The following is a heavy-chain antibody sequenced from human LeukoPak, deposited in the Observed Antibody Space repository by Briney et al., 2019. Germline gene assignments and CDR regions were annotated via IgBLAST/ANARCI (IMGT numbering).Heavy chain of an antibody. D-gene: IGHD3-3*01. CDR2: MSYSGNT. Sequence: SETLSLTCTVSGGSISDNSYYWGWIRQPPGQGLEWIGSMSYSGNTYCNPSLTSRVTISVDTSKNQFSLSLSSVTAADTAVYYCARSVSAYYDFWRPWGQGTLVSVSS. CDR1: GGSISDNSYY. J-gene: IGHJ5*02. CDR3: ARSVSAYYDFWRP. V-gene: IGHV4-39*01.